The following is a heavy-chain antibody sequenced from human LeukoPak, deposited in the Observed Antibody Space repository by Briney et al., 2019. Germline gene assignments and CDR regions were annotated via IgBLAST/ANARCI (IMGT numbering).Heavy chain of an antibody. D-gene: IGHD6-6*01. J-gene: IGHJ4*02. CDR1: GYSFTGYY. Sequence: ASVKVSCKASGYSFTGYYMHWVRQAPGQGLEWMGWINPYSGGTNYAQKFQGRVTMTRDTSISTAYMELSRLRSDDTAVYYCARTSIAAYYFDYWGQGTLVTVSS. CDR2: INPYSGGT. CDR3: ARTSIAAYYFDY. V-gene: IGHV1-2*02.